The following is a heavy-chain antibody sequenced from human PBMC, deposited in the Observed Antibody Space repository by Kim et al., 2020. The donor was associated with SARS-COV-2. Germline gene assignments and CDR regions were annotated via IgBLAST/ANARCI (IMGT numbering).Heavy chain of an antibody. CDR3: ARGDWDYYGSGSYYTYALFDY. Sequence: FTISRDNAKNSLYLQMNSLRAEDTAVYYCARGDWDYYGSGSYYTYALFDYWGQGTLVTVSS. D-gene: IGHD3-10*01. V-gene: IGHV3-11*06. J-gene: IGHJ4*02.